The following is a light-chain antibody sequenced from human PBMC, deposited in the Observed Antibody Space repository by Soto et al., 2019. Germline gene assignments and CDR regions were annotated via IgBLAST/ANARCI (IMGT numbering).Light chain of an antibody. CDR1: QSISIN. CDR3: QQSYSLWT. V-gene: IGKV1-39*01. J-gene: IGKJ1*01. Sequence: DIQMTQSPSSLSASVGDRVTITCRASQSISINLNWYQQQPGKAPKLLIYAAFTLRSGVPSRFSGSGSGTDFTLTISSLQPEDFATYYCQQSYSLWTFGQGTKVDIK. CDR2: AAF.